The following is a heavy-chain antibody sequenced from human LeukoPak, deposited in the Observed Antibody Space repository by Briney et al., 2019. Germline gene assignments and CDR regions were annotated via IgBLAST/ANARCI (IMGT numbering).Heavy chain of an antibody. J-gene: IGHJ4*02. D-gene: IGHD6-25*01. V-gene: IGHV3-23*01. CDR1: GFTVSSNY. CDR3: AKDAAGPEY. Sequence: PGGSLRLSCAASGFTVSSNYMTWVRQAPGKGLFWVSGISAGGGSTYYGDSVKGRFTISRDNSRNTLYLQMNSLRAEDTAVYYCAKDAAGPEYWGQGTLVTVSS. CDR2: ISAGGGST.